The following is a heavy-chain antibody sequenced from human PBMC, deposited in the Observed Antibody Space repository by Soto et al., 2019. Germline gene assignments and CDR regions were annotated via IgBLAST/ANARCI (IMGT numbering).Heavy chain of an antibody. V-gene: IGHV1-46*01. CDR2: INPNGGRT. D-gene: IGHD2-2*01. CDR3: ARDRGGNYASNWFDP. J-gene: IGHJ5*02. Sequence: QVQLVQSGAEVKEPGASVNISCKASGYTLTRHYIQWVRQAPGQGLEWMGIINPNGGRTLYAQKFQGRVIMTTDTSTSTVYLELSGLTSEDSATYYCARDRGGNYASNWFDPWGQGTPVTVSS. CDR1: GYTLTRHY.